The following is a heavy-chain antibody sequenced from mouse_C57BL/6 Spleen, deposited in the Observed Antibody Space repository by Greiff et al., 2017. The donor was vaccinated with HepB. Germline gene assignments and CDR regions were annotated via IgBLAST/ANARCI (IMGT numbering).Heavy chain of an antibody. CDR1: GYTFTSYW. V-gene: IGHV1-69*01. CDR2: IDPSDSYT. D-gene: IGHD2-3*01. Sequence: VQLQQPGAELVMPGASVKLSCKASGYTFTSYWMHWVKQRPGQGLEWIGEIDPSDSYTNYNQKFKGKSTLTVDKSSSTAYMQLSSLTSEDSAVYYCARRGYYVSYWYVDVWGTGTTVTVSS. J-gene: IGHJ1*03. CDR3: ARRGYYVSYWYVDV.